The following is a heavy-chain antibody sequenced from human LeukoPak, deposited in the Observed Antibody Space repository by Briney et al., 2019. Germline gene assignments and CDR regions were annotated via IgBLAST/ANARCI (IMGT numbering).Heavy chain of an antibody. CDR2: INQDGSDK. Sequence: PGGSLRLSCAASGLHFSGTAMSWLRQAPGKGLEWVANINQDGSDKYYVDSVKGRFTISRDNAKNSLYLQMDSLRAADTAVYYCARDHVVDGLVFDYWGQGALVTVSS. CDR3: ARDHVVDGLVFDY. V-gene: IGHV3-7*01. J-gene: IGHJ4*01. CDR1: GLHFSGTA. D-gene: IGHD2-15*01.